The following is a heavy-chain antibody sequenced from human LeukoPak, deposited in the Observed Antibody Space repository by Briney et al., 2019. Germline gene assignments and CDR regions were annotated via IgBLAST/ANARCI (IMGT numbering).Heavy chain of an antibody. D-gene: IGHD1-14*01. V-gene: IGHV3-53*01. CDR1: GFTVSNNY. Sequence: GGSLRLSCAASGFTVSNNYMSWVRQAPGKGLEWVSVIYSGGATSYAGSVKGRFTISRDNSKNTLYLQMNSLRVEETAVYYCAREIWHREGYWGQGTPVTVSS. J-gene: IGHJ4*02. CDR3: AREIWHREGY. CDR2: IYSGGAT.